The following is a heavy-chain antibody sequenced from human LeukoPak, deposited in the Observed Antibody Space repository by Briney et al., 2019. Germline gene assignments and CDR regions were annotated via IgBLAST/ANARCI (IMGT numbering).Heavy chain of an antibody. CDR1: GYTFTNND. J-gene: IGHJ4*02. Sequence: ASVKVSCKASGYTFTNNDINWVRQATGQGLEWMGWMNPNSGNTGFAQRFQGRLTLTRDTSMSTAYMELSSLRSEDTAVYYCARKGCSSTSCLDFWAQGTLVIVSS. CDR2: MNPNSGNT. V-gene: IGHV1-8*01. D-gene: IGHD2-2*01. CDR3: ARKGCSSTSCLDF.